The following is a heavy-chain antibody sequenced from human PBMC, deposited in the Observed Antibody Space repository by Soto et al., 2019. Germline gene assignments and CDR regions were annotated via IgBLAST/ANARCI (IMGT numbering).Heavy chain of an antibody. J-gene: IGHJ6*01. CDR2: ISYDGSNK. V-gene: IGHV3-30-3*01. Sequence: GKGLECVAVISYDGSNKYYADSVKGRFTISRDNYKNTLYLQMTNLRAEDTAVYCYARGRCISTTGYCFFYGMDNWGIET. CDR3: ARGRCISTTGYCFFYGMDN. D-gene: IGHD3-3*02.